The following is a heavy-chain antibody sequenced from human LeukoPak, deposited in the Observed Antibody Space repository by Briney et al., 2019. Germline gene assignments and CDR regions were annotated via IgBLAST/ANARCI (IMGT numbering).Heavy chain of an antibody. Sequence: SETLSLTCTVSGGSISSYYWRWIRQTPGKGLEWIGYIYYSGSTNYNPSLKSRVTISVDTSKNQFSLKLSSVTAADTAVYYCARGGYYYDSSGYWGAFDIWGQGTMVTVSS. CDR3: ARGGYYYDSSGYWGAFDI. V-gene: IGHV4-59*01. D-gene: IGHD3-22*01. J-gene: IGHJ3*02. CDR2: IYYSGST. CDR1: GGSISSYY.